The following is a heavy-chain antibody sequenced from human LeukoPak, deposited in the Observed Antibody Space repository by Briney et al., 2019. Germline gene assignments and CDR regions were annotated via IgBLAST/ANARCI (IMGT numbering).Heavy chain of an antibody. CDR2: ISSSSSYI. V-gene: IGHV3-21*01. CDR3: AKSYYYDSSGYLDY. J-gene: IGHJ4*02. CDR1: GFTFSSYS. Sequence: GGSLRLSCAATGFTFSSYSMNWDRQAPGKGLEWVSSISSSSSYIYYADSVKGRFTISRDNAKNTLYLQMNSLRAEDTAVYYCAKSYYYDSSGYLDYWGQGTLVTVSS. D-gene: IGHD3-22*01.